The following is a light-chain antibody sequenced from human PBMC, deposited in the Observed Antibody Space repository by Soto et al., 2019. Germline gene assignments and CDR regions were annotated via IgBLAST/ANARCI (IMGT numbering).Light chain of an antibody. CDR1: QTISSW. CDR2: KAS. Sequence: DIQMTQSPSTLSGSVGDRVTITCRASQTISSWLAWYQQKPGKAPKLLIYKASTFKSGVPSSFSGSGSGTEFTLTISSLQPDDFATYYCQHYNSYSVAFGQVTKVELK. V-gene: IGKV1-5*03. CDR3: QHYNSYSVA. J-gene: IGKJ1*01.